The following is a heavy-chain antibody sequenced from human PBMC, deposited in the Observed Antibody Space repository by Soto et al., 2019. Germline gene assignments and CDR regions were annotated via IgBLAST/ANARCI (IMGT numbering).Heavy chain of an antibody. CDR2: IKKDGSEK. CDR3: AGRPGGFDI. J-gene: IGHJ3*02. Sequence: GGSLRLSCAASGFTFSSYWMSWARQAPGKGLKWVATIKKDGSEKYYVDSVKGRFTISRDNAKNSLYLQMNSLRAEDTAVYYCAGRPGGFDIWGQGTMVTVSS. V-gene: IGHV3-7*05. D-gene: IGHD2-8*02. CDR1: GFTFSSYW.